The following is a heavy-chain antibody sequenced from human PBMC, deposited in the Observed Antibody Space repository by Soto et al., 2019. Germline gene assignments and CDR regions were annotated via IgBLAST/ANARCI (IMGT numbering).Heavy chain of an antibody. J-gene: IGHJ4*02. V-gene: IGHV3-74*01. CDR1: GFTFTSYW. CDR3: ERGSGSGGWYMGY. D-gene: IGHD6-19*01. Sequence: GGSLILSFAASGFTFTSYWMHLVRPVPGRGPVWVSRVHSDGTTDYGDSAKGRFTISSDNAKSTFYLQMSSRRVGDTAIYHCERGSGSGGWYMGYWGQGTPVTVSS. CDR2: VHSDGTT.